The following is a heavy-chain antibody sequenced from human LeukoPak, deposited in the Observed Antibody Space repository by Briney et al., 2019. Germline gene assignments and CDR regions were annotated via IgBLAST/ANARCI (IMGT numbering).Heavy chain of an antibody. Sequence: ASVKVSCKTSGYTFTIYGISWXXQAPGQGLXWMGLISAYGNTNYAQNLQGRVTMTXDTSTSTAYMELRSLRSDDTAVYYCARGIIGYYFDYWGQGTLVTVSS. CDR1: GYTFTIYG. V-gene: IGHV1-18*01. CDR3: ARGIIGYYFDY. J-gene: IGHJ4*02. D-gene: IGHD2-15*01. CDR2: ISAYGNT.